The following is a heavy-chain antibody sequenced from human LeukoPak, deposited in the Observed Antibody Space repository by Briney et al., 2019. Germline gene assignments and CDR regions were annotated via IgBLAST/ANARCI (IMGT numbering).Heavy chain of an antibody. D-gene: IGHD3-22*01. CDR1: GGSISSSSYY. V-gene: IGHV4-39*01. J-gene: IGHJ4*02. CDR3: ARQDIGSGYYDY. CDR2: IYYSGST. Sequence: SETLSLTCTVSGGSISSSSYYWGWIRQPPGKGLEWIGSIYYSGSTYYNPSLKSRVTISVDTSKKQFSLKVSSVTAADTAVYYCARQDIGSGYYDYWGQGTLVTVSS.